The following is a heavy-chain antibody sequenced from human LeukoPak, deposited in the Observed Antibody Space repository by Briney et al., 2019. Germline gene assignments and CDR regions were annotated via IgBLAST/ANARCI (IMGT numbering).Heavy chain of an antibody. J-gene: IGHJ4*02. D-gene: IGHD5-12*01. CDR3: ARSGYRDYKYLDYFDY. V-gene: IGHV4-4*08. CDR1: GDSFSSYS. Sequence: SETLSLTCNVSGDSFSSYSWNWVRQPTGKGLEWIGYVFSRSNTNYNPSLKSRATISLDTSKNHLYLQLNSVTAADTAVYFCARSGYRDYKYLDYFDYWGRGTLVTVSS. CDR2: VFSRSNT.